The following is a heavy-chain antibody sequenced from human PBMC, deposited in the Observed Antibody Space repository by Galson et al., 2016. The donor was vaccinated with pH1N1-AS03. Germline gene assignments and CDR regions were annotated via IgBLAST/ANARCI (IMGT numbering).Heavy chain of an antibody. J-gene: IGHJ5*01. D-gene: IGHD2-21*02. CDR2: ITANGDTT. CDR3: ARRGGGACYDS. CDR1: GFTFSSYG. V-gene: IGHV3-64*01. Sequence: SLRLSCAASGFTFSSYGMHWVRQAPGKGLEFVSAITANGDTTYYSNSVKGRLTISRDNSKNTLYLQMGSLRAEDMAVYYCARRGGGACYDSWGQGTLVTVSS.